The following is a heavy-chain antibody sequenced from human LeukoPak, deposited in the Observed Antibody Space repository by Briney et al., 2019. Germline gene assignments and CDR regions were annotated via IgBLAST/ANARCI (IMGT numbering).Heavy chain of an antibody. V-gene: IGHV3-48*03. Sequence: GGSLRLSCAASGFTFSSSEMNWVRQAPGKGLEWVSYISSSSSTIYYADSVKGRFTISRDNSNNTVYLQMNSLRAEDTAVYYCARAPSNAHFDYWGQGTLVTVSS. CDR2: ISSSSSTI. CDR3: ARAPSNAHFDY. CDR1: GFTFSSSE. J-gene: IGHJ4*02. D-gene: IGHD3-3*02.